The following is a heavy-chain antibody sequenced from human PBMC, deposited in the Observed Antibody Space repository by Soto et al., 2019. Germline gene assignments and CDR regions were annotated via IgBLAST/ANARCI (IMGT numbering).Heavy chain of an antibody. D-gene: IGHD7-27*01. J-gene: IGHJ4*02. V-gene: IGHV4-30-2*01. CDR1: GGSISSGGYS. CDR3: ARVGMEQGNSTPFDY. CDR2: IYHSGST. Sequence: SETLSLTCAVSGGSISSGGYSWSWIRQPPGKGLEWIGYIYHSGSTYYNPSLKSRVTISVDRSKNQFSLKLSSVTAADTAVYYCARVGMEQGNSTPFDYWGQGTLVTVSS.